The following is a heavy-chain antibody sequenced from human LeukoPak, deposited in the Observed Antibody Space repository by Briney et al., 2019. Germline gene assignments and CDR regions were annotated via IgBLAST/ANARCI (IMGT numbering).Heavy chain of an antibody. V-gene: IGHV1-46*01. J-gene: IGHJ4*02. D-gene: IGHD3-22*01. CDR3: ARAALDSSGYYQTCLDY. Sequence: ASVKVSCKASGYTFTSYYMHWVRQAPGQGLEWMGIINPSGGSTSYAQKFQGRVTMTRDTSTSTVYMELSSLRSEDTAVYYCARAALDSSGYYQTCLDYWGQGTLVTVSS. CDR1: GYTFTSYY. CDR2: INPSGGST.